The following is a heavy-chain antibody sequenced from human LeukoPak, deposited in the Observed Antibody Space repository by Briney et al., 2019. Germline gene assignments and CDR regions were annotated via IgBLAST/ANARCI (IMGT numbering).Heavy chain of an antibody. Sequence: PSETLSLTCAVSGSSISSSNWWCWLRQPPGKGLEWIGGIYHSGSTNYTPTLKSRVTISVDKSKDQFSLKLSSVTAADTAVYYRARAPVTTRRSFDPWGQGTLVTVSS. CDR1: GSSISSSNW. D-gene: IGHD4-17*01. CDR3: ARAPVTTRRSFDP. J-gene: IGHJ5*02. V-gene: IGHV4-4*02. CDR2: IYHSGST.